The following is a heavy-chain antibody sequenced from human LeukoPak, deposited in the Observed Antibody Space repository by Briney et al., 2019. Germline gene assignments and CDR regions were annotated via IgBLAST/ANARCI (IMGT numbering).Heavy chain of an antibody. CDR1: GGSLSGYY. D-gene: IGHD2-8*01. V-gene: IGHV4-34*01. CDR2: INHSGAT. Sequence: SETLSLTCAVYGGSLSGYYWSWLRQPPGKGLEWIGEINHSGATNYNPYLHSRVTIAVDTSKNQLSLRLSSVTAADTAMYYCARGISGVYSFDYWGQGALVTVSS. J-gene: IGHJ4*02. CDR3: ARGISGVYSFDY.